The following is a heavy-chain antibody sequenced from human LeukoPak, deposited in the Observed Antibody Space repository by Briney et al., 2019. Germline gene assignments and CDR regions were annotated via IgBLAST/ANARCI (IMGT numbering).Heavy chain of an antibody. Sequence: SETLSLTCTVSGGSINTYYWSWIRQPPGKGLEWIGNIHQSGSTYYNPSVKSRVSISMDTSKNQFSLKLSSVTAADTAVYYCATFEQLRLLFDYWGQGTLVTVSS. CDR2: IHQSGST. D-gene: IGHD1-1*01. CDR3: ATFEQLRLLFDY. J-gene: IGHJ4*02. CDR1: GGSINTYY. V-gene: IGHV4-59*01.